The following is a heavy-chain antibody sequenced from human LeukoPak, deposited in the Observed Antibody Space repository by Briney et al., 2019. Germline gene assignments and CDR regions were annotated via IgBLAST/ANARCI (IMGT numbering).Heavy chain of an antibody. CDR2: IWYDGSNK. V-gene: IGHV3-33*01. Sequence: GRSLRLSCAASGFTFRSYGMHWVRQAPGKGLEWVAVIWYDGSNKYYADSVKGRFTISRDNSKNTLYLQMNSLRAEDTAVYYCARVRDYYDSSGPDYWGQGTLVTVSS. CDR3: ARVRDYYDSSGPDY. D-gene: IGHD3-22*01. CDR1: GFTFRSYG. J-gene: IGHJ4*02.